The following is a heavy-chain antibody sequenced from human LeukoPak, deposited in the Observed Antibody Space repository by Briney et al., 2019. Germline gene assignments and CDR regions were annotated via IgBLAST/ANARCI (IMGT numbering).Heavy chain of an antibody. CDR2: ISGSGGST. J-gene: IGHJ4*02. V-gene: IGHV3-23*01. CDR1: GFAFSTYA. CDR3: AKGSFSGFSTRADY. D-gene: IGHD5-12*01. Sequence: QTGGSLRLSCAASGFAFSTYAMNWVRQAPGKGLEWVSFISGSGGSTHYADSVKGRFTISRDDSKSTLYLQMNSLRAEDTAVYYCAKGSFSGFSTRADYWGQGTLVTVSS.